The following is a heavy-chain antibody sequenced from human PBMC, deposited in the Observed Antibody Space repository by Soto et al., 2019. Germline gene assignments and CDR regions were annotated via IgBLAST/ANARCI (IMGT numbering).Heavy chain of an antibody. V-gene: IGHV1-8*01. J-gene: IGHJ4*02. Sequence: QVQLVQSGAEVKKPGASVKVSCKASGYTFTSYDINWVRQATGQGLEWMGWMNPNSGNTGYAQKFQGRVTMTRNTSISTAYMELSSLRSEDTAVYYCARVPHLIPCIAAADPLDYWGQGTLVTVSS. CDR3: ARVPHLIPCIAAADPLDY. CDR2: MNPNSGNT. D-gene: IGHD6-13*01. CDR1: GYTFTSYD.